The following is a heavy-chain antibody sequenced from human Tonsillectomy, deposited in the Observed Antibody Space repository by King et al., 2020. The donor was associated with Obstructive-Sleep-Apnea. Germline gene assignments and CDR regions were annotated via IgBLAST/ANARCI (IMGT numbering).Heavy chain of an antibody. D-gene: IGHD4-17*01. Sequence: QLQESGPGLVKPSETLSLTCTVSGGSISSSSYYWGWIRQPPGKGLEWIGNIYYRGSTYYNPSLKSRVTISVDTSKNQFSLILSSVTAADTAVYYCARVPLVDDYGDYCFDYWGQGTPVTVSS. CDR2: IYYRGST. V-gene: IGHV4-39*07. J-gene: IGHJ4*02. CDR3: ARVPLVDDYGDYCFDY. CDR1: GGSISSSSYY.